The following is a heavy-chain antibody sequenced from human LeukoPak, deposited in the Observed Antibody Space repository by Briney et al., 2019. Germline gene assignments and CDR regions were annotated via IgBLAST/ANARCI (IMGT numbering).Heavy chain of an antibody. V-gene: IGHV4-34*01. Sequence: SETLSLTCAVYGVSFSGYYWSWLRQPPGKGLEWLGEINHSGSTNYNPSLKSRVTISVDTSKNQFSLKLSSVTAADTAVYYCARRRYTLDDYWGQGTLVTVSS. J-gene: IGHJ4*02. CDR1: GVSFSGYY. CDR2: INHSGST. CDR3: ARRRYTLDDY. D-gene: IGHD2-2*02.